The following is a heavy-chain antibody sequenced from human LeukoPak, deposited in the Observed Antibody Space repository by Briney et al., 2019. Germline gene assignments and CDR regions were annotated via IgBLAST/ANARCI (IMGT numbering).Heavy chain of an antibody. Sequence: GESLKISCQASGYSFTTYWIAWVRQMLGKGLEWMGIIYPGDSDARYSPSFQGQVTFSADKSISTAYLQWSSLKASDTAMYFCARRDIAVAGSIDYWGQGTLVTVSS. CDR3: ARRDIAVAGSIDY. CDR1: GYSFTTYW. J-gene: IGHJ4*02. D-gene: IGHD6-19*01. CDR2: IYPGDSDA. V-gene: IGHV5-51*01.